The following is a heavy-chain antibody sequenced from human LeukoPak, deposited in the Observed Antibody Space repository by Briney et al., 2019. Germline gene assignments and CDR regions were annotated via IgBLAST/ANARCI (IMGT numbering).Heavy chain of an antibody. CDR2: INYSGST. Sequence: PSETLSLTCTVSGGSISSYYWSWIRQPPGKGLEWIGYINYSGSTNYNPSLKSRVTILVDTSKNQFSLKLSSVTAADTAVYYCARGQRYYGSGSPFDYWGQGTLVTVSS. V-gene: IGHV4-59*01. CDR3: ARGQRYYGSGSPFDY. CDR1: GGSISSYY. J-gene: IGHJ4*02. D-gene: IGHD3-10*01.